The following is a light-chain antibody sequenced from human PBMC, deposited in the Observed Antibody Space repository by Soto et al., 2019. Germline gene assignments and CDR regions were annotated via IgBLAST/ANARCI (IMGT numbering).Light chain of an antibody. J-gene: IGKJ1*01. CDR2: GAS. Sequence: EIVMTQSPATLSVSPGERATLSCRASQSVSSNLAWYQQKPGQAPRLLIYGASTRATGIPARFSGSGAGTXYXXXXXXXQSEDFAVYYCQQYNNWPPWTFGQGTKVEIK. CDR3: QQYNNWPPWT. CDR1: QSVSSN. V-gene: IGKV3-15*01.